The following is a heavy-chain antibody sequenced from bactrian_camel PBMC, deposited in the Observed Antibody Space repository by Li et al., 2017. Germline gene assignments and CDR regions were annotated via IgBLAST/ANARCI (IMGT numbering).Heavy chain of an antibody. CDR1: GFTASRYC. CDR3: AASLGAGACHTNPLREADFNN. CDR2: TTKFGPT. V-gene: IGHV3S55*01. D-gene: IGHD8*01. J-gene: IGHJ6*01. Sequence: HVQLVESGGGSVQAGGSPRLSCAASGFTASRYCLAWFRQAPGMEREGVASTTKFGPTNYADSVKGRFTIASDSAQNTLYLQMNNLKPEDTAVYYCAASLGAGACHTNPLREADFNNWGQGTQVTVS.